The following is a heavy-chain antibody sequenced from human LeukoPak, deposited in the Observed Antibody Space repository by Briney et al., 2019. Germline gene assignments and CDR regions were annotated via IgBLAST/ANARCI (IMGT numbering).Heavy chain of an antibody. CDR2: ISYDGSKK. CDR3: ANTVNYYYYYYDMDV. D-gene: IGHD4-17*01. Sequence: TFXXYGMHXVRQAPGKGLEWVAVISYDGSKKYYADSVKGRFTISRDDSKNTLYLQMNSLRAEDTAVYYCANTVNYYYYYYDMDVWGKGTTVTVSS. V-gene: IGHV3-30*18. J-gene: IGHJ6*04. CDR1: TFXXYG.